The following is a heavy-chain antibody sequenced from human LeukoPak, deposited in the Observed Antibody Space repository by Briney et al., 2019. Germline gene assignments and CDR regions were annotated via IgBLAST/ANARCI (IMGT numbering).Heavy chain of an antibody. V-gene: IGHV3-30*18. J-gene: IGHJ4*02. CDR2: ISYDGSNK. D-gene: IGHD2-15*01. CDR1: GFTFSSYG. CDR3: AKEGYCSGGSCYGLDY. Sequence: GASLRLSSAASGFTFSSYGMHWVRQAAGKGLEWVAVISYDGSNKYYADSVKGRFTVSRDNSKNTLYLQMNSLRAEDTAVYYCAKEGYCSGGSCYGLDYWGQGALVTVSS.